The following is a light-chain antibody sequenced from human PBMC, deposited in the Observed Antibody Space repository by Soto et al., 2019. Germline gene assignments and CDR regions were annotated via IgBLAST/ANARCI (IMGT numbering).Light chain of an antibody. CDR1: QSLSSSQ. CDR2: DAS. J-gene: IGKJ1*01. CDR3: QQYGSSPWT. V-gene: IGKV3D-20*01. Sequence: EISMTQYPATLSVSPGERATLSCGGSQSLSSSQLAWYQQKPGQAPRLLIHDASSRATGIPDRFSGSGSGTDFTLTISRLQNEDFAVYYCQQYGSSPWTFGHGTKVDIK.